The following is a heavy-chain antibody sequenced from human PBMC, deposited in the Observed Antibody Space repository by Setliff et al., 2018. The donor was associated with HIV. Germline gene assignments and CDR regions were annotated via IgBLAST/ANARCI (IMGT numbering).Heavy chain of an antibody. Sequence: ASVKVSCKASGYTFTNFGITWVRQVPGQGLEWMGWVNTNNDKTNYAQKFQGRVTMTTDRSTKTAYLDLGSLRPDDTAVYYCARYLYTSGWPNWFDPWGPGTLVTVSS. J-gene: IGHJ5*02. D-gene: IGHD6-19*01. CDR2: VNTNNDKT. CDR1: GYTFTNFG. V-gene: IGHV1-18*01. CDR3: ARYLYTSGWPNWFDP.